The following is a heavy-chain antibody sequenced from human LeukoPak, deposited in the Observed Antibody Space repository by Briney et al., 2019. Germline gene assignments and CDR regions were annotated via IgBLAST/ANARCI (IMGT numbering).Heavy chain of an antibody. V-gene: IGHV3-9*01. J-gene: IGHJ6*02. CDR2: ISWNSGSI. CDR3: AKDITHKSYYYYGMDV. CDR1: GFTFDDYA. Sequence: GGSLRLSCAASGFTFDDYAMHWVWQAPGKGLEWVSGISWNSGSIGYADSVKGRFTISRDNAKNSLYLQMNSLRAEDTALYYCAKDITHKSYYYYGMDVWGQGTTVTVSS.